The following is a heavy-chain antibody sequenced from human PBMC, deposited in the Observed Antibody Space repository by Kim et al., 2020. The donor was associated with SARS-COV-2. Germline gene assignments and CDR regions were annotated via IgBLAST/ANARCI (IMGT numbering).Heavy chain of an antibody. V-gene: IGHV3-73*01. Sequence: AYAAAVKGRFTISRDDSKNTAYLQMNSLKPEDTAVYYCTRRFGNGWNFDYWGQGALVTVSS. CDR3: TRRFGNGWNFDY. D-gene: IGHD6-19*01. J-gene: IGHJ4*02.